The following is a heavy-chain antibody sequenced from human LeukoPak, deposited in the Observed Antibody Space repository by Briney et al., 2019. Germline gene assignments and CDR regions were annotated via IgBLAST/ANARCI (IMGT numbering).Heavy chain of an antibody. CDR1: GGSISSYY. D-gene: IGHD4-11*01. J-gene: IGHJ6*03. Sequence: SETLSLTCTVSGGSISSYYWSWIRQPPGKGLEWIGEINHSGSTNYNPSLKSRVTISVDTSKNQFSLKLSSVTAADTAVYYCASQHSNYVPHRDYYMDVWGKGTTVTVSS. CDR2: INHSGST. V-gene: IGHV4-34*01. CDR3: ASQHSNYVPHRDYYMDV.